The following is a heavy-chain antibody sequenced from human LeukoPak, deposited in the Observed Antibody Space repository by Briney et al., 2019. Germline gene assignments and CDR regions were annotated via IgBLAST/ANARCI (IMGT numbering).Heavy chain of an antibody. V-gene: IGHV1-69*01. Sequence: SVKVSCKASGGTFSSYAISWVRQAPGQGLEWMGGIIPIFGTANYAQKFQGRVTITADESTSTAYMELSSLRSEDTAVYYCARGSIVGAKTLGFGAFDIWGQGTMVTVSS. J-gene: IGHJ3*02. D-gene: IGHD1-26*01. CDR3: ARGSIVGAKTLGFGAFDI. CDR2: IIPIFGTA. CDR1: GGTFSSYA.